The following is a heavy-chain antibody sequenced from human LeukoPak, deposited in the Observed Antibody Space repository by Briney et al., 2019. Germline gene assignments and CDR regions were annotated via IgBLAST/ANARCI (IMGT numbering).Heavy chain of an antibody. CDR1: GGSISSYY. Sequence: SETLSLTCTVSGGSISSYYWSWIRQPPGKGLEWIGYIYYSGSTNYNPSLKSRVTISVDTSKNQFSLKLSSVTAADTAVYYCAREVHSSSWYDYYFYYMDVWGKGTTVTVSS. CDR3: AREVHSSSWYDYYFYYMDV. CDR2: IYYSGST. D-gene: IGHD6-13*01. V-gene: IGHV4-59*12. J-gene: IGHJ6*03.